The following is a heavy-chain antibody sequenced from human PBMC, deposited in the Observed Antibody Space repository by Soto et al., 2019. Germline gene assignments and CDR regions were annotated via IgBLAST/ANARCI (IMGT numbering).Heavy chain of an antibody. J-gene: IGHJ5*01. CDR2: VRYDGTT. CDR3: SRHDRSTHGPRWFQS. CDR1: GGSISSSDYF. Sequence: QLQLQESGPGLAKPSETLSLTCTVSGGSISSSDYFWGWIRQSPGMGLEWIVSVRYDGTTGYNPSPRGRVPPTINQSKKQFPLRASSVACADGAVDFRSRHDRSTHGPRWFQSWGQGTPVTGSS. V-gene: IGHV4-39*01.